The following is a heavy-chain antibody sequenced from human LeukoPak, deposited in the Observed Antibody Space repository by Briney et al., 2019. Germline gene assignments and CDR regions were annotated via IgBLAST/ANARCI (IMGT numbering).Heavy chain of an antibody. CDR3: QVSAGRNLDY. J-gene: IGHJ4*02. Sequence: SETLSLTCTVAGGSISSNSYYWGWIRQPPGKGLEWIGSLYYSGSTYNNPSLKSRVTISVDTSKNQFSLKLTSVTAADTAVYYCQVSAGRNLDYWGPGTLVTVSS. V-gene: IGHV4-39*01. D-gene: IGHD1-26*01. CDR1: GGSISSNSYY. CDR2: LYYSGST.